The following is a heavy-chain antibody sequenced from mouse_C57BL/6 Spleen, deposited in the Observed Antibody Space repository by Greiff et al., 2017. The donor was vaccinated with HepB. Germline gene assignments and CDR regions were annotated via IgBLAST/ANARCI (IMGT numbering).Heavy chain of an antibody. Sequence: VQLQQPGAELVRPGSSVKLSCKASGYTFTSYWMHWVKQRPIQGLEWIGNIDPSDSETHYNQKFKDKATLTVDKSSSTAYMQLSSLTSEDSAVYYCARSSPGSRRAWFAYWGQGTLVTVSA. CDR3: ARSSPGSRRAWFAY. CDR2: IDPSDSET. CDR1: GYTFTSYW. J-gene: IGHJ3*01. V-gene: IGHV1-52*01.